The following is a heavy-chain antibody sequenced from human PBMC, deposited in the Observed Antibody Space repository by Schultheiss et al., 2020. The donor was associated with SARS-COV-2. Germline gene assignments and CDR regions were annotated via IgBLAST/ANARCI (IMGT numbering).Heavy chain of an antibody. CDR3: ARQYCSSTSCYVFWFDP. Sequence: SVKVSCKASGYTFTSYGISWVRQAPGQGLEWMGWIIPIFGTANYAQKFQGRVTITADKSTSTAYMELSSLRSEDTAVYYCARQYCSSTSCYVFWFDPWGQGTLVTVSS. J-gene: IGHJ5*02. D-gene: IGHD2-2*01. CDR2: IIPIFGTA. CDR1: GYTFTSYG. V-gene: IGHV1-69*06.